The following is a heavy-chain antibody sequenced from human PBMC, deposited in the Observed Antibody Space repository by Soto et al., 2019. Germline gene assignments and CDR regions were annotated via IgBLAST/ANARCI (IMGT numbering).Heavy chain of an antibody. CDR3: AKDGFGSISMD. J-gene: IGHJ4*02. CDR2: ISGSGGST. D-gene: IGHD3-10*01. V-gene: IGHV3-23*01. CDR1: GFTFSSYA. Sequence: EGSLRLSCAASGFTFSSYAMSWVRQAPGKGLEWVSAISGSGGSTYYADSVKGRFTISRDNSKNTLYLQMNSLRAEDTAVYYCAKDGFGSISMDWGQGTLVTVSS.